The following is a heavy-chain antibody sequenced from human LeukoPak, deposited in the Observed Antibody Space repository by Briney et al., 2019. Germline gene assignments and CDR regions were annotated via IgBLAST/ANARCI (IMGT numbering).Heavy chain of an antibody. CDR1: GGSISSYY. CDR3: ARGGSYYEPFDY. V-gene: IGHV4-59*01. J-gene: IGHJ4*02. Sequence: PSETLSLTCTVYGGSISSYYWSWIRQPPGKGLEWIGYIYYSGSTNYNPSLKSRVTISVDTSKNQFSLKLSSVTAADTAVYYCARGGSYYEPFDYWGQGTLVTVSS. D-gene: IGHD1-26*01. CDR2: IYYSGST.